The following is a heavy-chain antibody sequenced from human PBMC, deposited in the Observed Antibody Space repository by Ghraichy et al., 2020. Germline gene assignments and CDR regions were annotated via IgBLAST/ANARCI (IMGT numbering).Heavy chain of an antibody. CDR2: ISSSSSYI. CDR3: ARAWNVVVTAFDY. D-gene: IGHD2-21*02. V-gene: IGHV3-21*01. J-gene: IGHJ4*02. Sequence: GGSLRLSCAASGFTFSSYSMNWVRQAPGKGLEWVSSISSSSSYIYYADSVKGRFTISRDNAKNSLYLQMNSLRAEDTAVYYCARAWNVVVTAFDYWGQGTLVTVSS. CDR1: GFTFSSYS.